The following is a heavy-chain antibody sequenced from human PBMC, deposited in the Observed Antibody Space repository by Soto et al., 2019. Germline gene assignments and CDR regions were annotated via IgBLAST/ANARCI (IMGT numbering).Heavy chain of an antibody. CDR2: ISRGGDNT. Sequence: EVHLLESGGGLVQPGGSLRLSCAPSGFTFSNFAMSWVRQAPGKGLEWVSGISRGGDNTYYADSVKGRFTVSRDNSKNTLYLQKNSLRAADNAVYYCGKGGQYDPLSAYSYYWGQGTLVTVSS. CDR1: GFTFSNFA. J-gene: IGHJ4*02. V-gene: IGHV3-23*01. D-gene: IGHD3-9*01. CDR3: GKGGQYDPLSAYSYY.